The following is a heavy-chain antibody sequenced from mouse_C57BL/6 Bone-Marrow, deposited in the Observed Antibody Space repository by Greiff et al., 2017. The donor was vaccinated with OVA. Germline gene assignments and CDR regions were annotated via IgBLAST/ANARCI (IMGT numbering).Heavy chain of an antibody. CDR1: GYTFTDYY. J-gene: IGHJ2*01. CDR2: INPNNGGT. CDR3: ARCTVVAPGY. Sequence: EVQLQQSGPELVKPGASVKISCKASGYTFTDYYMNWVKQSHGKSLEWIGDINPNNGGTSYNQKFKGKATLTVDKSSSTAYMELRSLTSEDSAVYYCARCTVVAPGYWGQGTTLTVSS. D-gene: IGHD1-1*01. V-gene: IGHV1-26*01.